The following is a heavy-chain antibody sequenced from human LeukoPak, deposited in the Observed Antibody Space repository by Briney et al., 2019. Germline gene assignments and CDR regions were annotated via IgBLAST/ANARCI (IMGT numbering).Heavy chain of an antibody. J-gene: IGHJ4*02. V-gene: IGHV4-59*08. CDR1: GGSVSSYY. D-gene: IGHD5-24*01. CDR3: ARGAGAGYNLQPFDY. Sequence: SETLSLTCTVSGGSVSSYYWSWIREPPGKGLEWIGYIYYSGSTKYNPSLKSRVSISVDTSKNQFSLKLSSVTAADTAVYYCARGAGAGYNLQPFDYWGQGTLVTVSS. CDR2: IYYSGST.